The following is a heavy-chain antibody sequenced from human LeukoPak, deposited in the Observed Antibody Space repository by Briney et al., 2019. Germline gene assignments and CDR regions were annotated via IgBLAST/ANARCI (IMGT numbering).Heavy chain of an antibody. CDR1: GGSISSGSYY. D-gene: IGHD3-3*01. V-gene: IGHV4-30-4*08. J-gene: IGHJ5*02. CDR2: IYYSGST. Sequence: SETLSLTCTVSGGSISSGSYYWSWIRQPAGKGLEWIGYIYYSGSTYYNPSLKSRVTISVDTSKNQFSLKLSSVTAADTAVYYCARDSITIFGVPGGWFDPWGQGTLVTVSS. CDR3: ARDSITIFGVPGGWFDP.